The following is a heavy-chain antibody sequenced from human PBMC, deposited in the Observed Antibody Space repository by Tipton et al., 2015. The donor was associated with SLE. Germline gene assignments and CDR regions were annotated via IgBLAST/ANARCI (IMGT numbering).Heavy chain of an antibody. CDR3: ARLGRRGGNWYFDL. CDR2: IYYSGTT. Sequence: TLSLTCSVSGFSITSGFYWGWIRQPPGKGLEWIGWIYYSGTTNYNPSLKSRITISVDTSKNQVSLNLNSVTAADTAVYYCARLGRRGGNWYFDLWGRGTLVTVSS. J-gene: IGHJ2*01. D-gene: IGHD3-16*01. V-gene: IGHV4-38-2*02. CDR1: GFSITSGFY.